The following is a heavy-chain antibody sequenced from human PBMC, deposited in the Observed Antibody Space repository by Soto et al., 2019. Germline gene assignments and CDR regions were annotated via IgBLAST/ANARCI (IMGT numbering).Heavy chain of an antibody. V-gene: IGHV4-34*01. CDR2: INYSGRT. J-gene: IGHJ5*02. Sequence: PSETLSLTCAVHGGSFSDYYWSWIRQPPGKGLEWIGEINYSGRTNYNPSLKSRVTISVDTSKNQFSLKLSSMTAADTAVYYCARSVTPWGQGTLVTVSS. CDR1: GGSFSDYY. D-gene: IGHD3-10*01. CDR3: ARSVTP.